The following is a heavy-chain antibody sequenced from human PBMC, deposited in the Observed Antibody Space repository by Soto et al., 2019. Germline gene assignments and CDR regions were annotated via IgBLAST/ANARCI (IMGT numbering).Heavy chain of an antibody. Sequence: QVQLVQSGAEVKKPGASVKVSCKASGYTFTSYYMHWVRQAPGQGLEWMGIINPSGGSTSYAQKFQGRVTMTRDTSTNTVYMELSSLRSEDTDVYYCARDGYCSGGSCYSMGDYWGQGTLVTVSS. CDR2: INPSGGST. V-gene: IGHV1-46*03. CDR1: GYTFTSYY. D-gene: IGHD2-15*01. J-gene: IGHJ4*02. CDR3: ARDGYCSGGSCYSMGDY.